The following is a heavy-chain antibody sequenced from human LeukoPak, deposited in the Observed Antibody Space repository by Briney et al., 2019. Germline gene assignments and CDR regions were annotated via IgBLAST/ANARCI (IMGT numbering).Heavy chain of an antibody. D-gene: IGHD4-17*01. CDR3: ARATVTYLSAWFDP. Sequence: GGSLRPSCAASGFTFSSYAMSWVRQAPGKGLEWVSAISGSGGSTYYADSVKGRFTISRDNSKNTLYLQMNSLRAEDTAVYYCARATVTYLSAWFDPWGQGTLVTVSS. CDR1: GFTFSSYA. V-gene: IGHV3-23*01. CDR2: ISGSGGST. J-gene: IGHJ5*02.